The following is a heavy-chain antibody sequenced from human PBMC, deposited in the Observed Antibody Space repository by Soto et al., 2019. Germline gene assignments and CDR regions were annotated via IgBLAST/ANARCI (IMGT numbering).Heavy chain of an antibody. CDR3: ARDRDVGNPGAY. Sequence: GGSLRLSCAASGFTFSDYYMSWIRQAPGKGLEWVSYISSSGSTKYYADAVKGRFTIYRDNAKNSLYLQMNSLRAEDTAVYYCARDRDVGNPGAYLGQGTLVTVSS. CDR2: ISSSGSTK. D-gene: IGHD1-1*01. V-gene: IGHV3-11*01. J-gene: IGHJ4*02. CDR1: GFTFSDYY.